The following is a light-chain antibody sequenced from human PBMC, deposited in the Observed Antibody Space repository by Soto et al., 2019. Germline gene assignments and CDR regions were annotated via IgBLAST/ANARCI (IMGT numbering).Light chain of an antibody. J-gene: IGKJ3*01. CDR3: QQYCSSPLFT. CDR1: QSVSSSY. CDR2: GAS. Sequence: EIVLTQSPGTLSLSPGERATLSCRASQSVSSSYLAWYQQKPGQAPRLLIYGASRRATGIPDRFSGSGSGTDFTLTISRLEPEDFAVYYCQQYCSSPLFTFGPGTKVDIK. V-gene: IGKV3-20*01.